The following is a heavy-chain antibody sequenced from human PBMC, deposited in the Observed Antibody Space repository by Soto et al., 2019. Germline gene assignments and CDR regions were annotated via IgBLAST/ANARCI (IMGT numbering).Heavy chain of an antibody. V-gene: IGHV3-23*01. CDR2: ISGSGDST. J-gene: IGHJ4*02. CDR3: ARRGPGTYFDY. D-gene: IGHD6-13*01. CDR1: GFTFSSYA. Sequence: WGSMRLSCAASGFTFSSYAMRWVRQAPGKGLEWVSAISGSGDSTYYTDSVKGRLTISRDNSKNTLYLQMNSLRAEDTAVYYCARRGPGTYFDYWGQGTLVTVSS.